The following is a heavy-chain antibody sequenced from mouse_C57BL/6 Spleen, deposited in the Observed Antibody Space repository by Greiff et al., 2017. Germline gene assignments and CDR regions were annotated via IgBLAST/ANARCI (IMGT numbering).Heavy chain of an antibody. CDR2: IRLKSDNYAT. CDR3: TVYGYDEFAY. J-gene: IGHJ3*01. V-gene: IGHV6-3*01. CDR1: GFTFSNYW. Sequence: EVMLVESGGGLVQPGGSMKLSCVASGFTFSNYWMNWVRQSPEKGLEWVAQIRLKSDNYATHYAESVEGRFTISRDDSKSSVYLQMNNLRAEDTGIYYCTVYGYDEFAYWGQGTLVTVSA. D-gene: IGHD2-2*01.